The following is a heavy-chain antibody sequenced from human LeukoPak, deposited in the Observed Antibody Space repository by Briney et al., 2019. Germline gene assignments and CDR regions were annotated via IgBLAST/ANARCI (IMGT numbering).Heavy chain of an antibody. J-gene: IGHJ6*03. Sequence: GGSLRLSCAASGFAFSSYGMHWVRQAPGKGLEWVAVIWYDGSNKYCADSVKGRFTISRDNSKNTLYLQMNSLRAEDTAVYYCARDKGKWSEYYYYMDVWGKGTTVTVSS. CDR2: IWYDGSNK. D-gene: IGHD1-26*01. CDR3: ARDKGKWSEYYYYMDV. V-gene: IGHV3-33*01. CDR1: GFAFSSYG.